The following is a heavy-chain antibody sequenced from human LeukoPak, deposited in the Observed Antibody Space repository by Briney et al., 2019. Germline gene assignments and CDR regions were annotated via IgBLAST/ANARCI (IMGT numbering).Heavy chain of an antibody. J-gene: IGHJ4*02. CDR1: GGSISSYY. CDR3: ARGQWLPVFDF. CDR2: IYYSGST. D-gene: IGHD3-22*01. V-gene: IGHV4-59*01. Sequence: RTSETLSLTCTVSGGSISSYYWSWIRQPPGKGLEWIGYIYYSGSTNYNPSLKSRVTISVDTSKNHLSLKLSSVTAADTAVYYCARGQWLPVFDFWGQGTLVTVSS.